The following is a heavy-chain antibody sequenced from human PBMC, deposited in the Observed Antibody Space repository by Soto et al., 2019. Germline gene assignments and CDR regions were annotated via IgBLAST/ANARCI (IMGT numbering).Heavy chain of an antibody. CDR2: IDPSDSYT. CDR1: GYSCTSYW. Sequence: LGESLRISCKGSGYSCTSYWISWVRQMPGKGLEWMGRIDPSDSYTNYSPSFQGHVTISADKSISTAYLQWSSLKASDTAMYYCARQQVTVSYYYGMDVWGQGTTVTVYS. V-gene: IGHV5-10-1*01. CDR3: ARQQVTVSYYYGMDV. D-gene: IGHD4-4*01. J-gene: IGHJ6*02.